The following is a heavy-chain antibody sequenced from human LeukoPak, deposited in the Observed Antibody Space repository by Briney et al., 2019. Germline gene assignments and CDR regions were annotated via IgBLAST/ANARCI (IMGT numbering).Heavy chain of an antibody. CDR3: ARSSLLWFGELLS. CDR2: ISGSGGST. J-gene: IGHJ5*02. Sequence: PGGSLRLSCAASEFTFSSYAMSWVRQAPGKGLEWVSVISGSGGSTYYADSVKGRFTISRDNAKNSLYLQMNSLRAEDTALYYCARSSLLWFGELLSWGQGTLVTVSS. CDR1: EFTFSSYA. V-gene: IGHV3-23*01. D-gene: IGHD3-10*01.